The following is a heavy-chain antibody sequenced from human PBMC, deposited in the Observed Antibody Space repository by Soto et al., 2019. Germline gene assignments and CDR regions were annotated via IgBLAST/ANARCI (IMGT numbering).Heavy chain of an antibody. D-gene: IGHD1-26*01. CDR3: SRHGIVGAKSSDY. J-gene: IGHJ4*02. CDR2: IKQDGSEK. CDR1: GFTFSSYW. Sequence: PGGSLRLSCAASGFTFSSYWMSWVRQAPGKGLEWVANIKQDGSEKYYVDSVKGRFTISRDNAKNSLYLQMNSLRSEDTAVYYCSRHGIVGAKSSDYWGQGTRVSVST. V-gene: IGHV3-7*05.